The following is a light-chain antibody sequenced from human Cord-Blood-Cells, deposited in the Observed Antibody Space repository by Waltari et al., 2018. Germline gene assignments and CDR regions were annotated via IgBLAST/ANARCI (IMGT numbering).Light chain of an antibody. CDR2: AAS. V-gene: IGKV1-27*01. CDR3: QKYNSAPWT. Sequence: DIQMTQYSSSLSASVGDRVTITFRASQGISNYLAWYQQKPGKVPKLLIYAASTLQSGVPSRFSGSGSGTDFTLTISSLQPEDVATYYCQKYNSAPWTFGQGTKVEIK. CDR1: QGISNY. J-gene: IGKJ1*01.